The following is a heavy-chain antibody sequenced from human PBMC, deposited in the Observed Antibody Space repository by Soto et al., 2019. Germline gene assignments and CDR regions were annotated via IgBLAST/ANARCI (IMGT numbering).Heavy chain of an antibody. CDR1: GASISNYY. Sequence: TETLSLTCTIFGASISNYYWSWIRQPPGKGLEWIGYIYYSGSTNYNPSLKSRVTISVDTSKKQFSLKLSSVTAADTAVYYCVRLPGYRSGVFDYWGQGSLVTVS. CDR2: IYYSGST. D-gene: IGHD6-19*01. V-gene: IGHV4-59*08. J-gene: IGHJ4*02. CDR3: VRLPGYRSGVFDY.